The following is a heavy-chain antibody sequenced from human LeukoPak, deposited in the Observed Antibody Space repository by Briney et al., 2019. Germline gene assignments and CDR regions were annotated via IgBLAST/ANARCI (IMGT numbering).Heavy chain of an antibody. J-gene: IGHJ4*02. CDR2: ISASDGTT. V-gene: IGHV1-18*01. CDR3: ARCGAAVTTHFSH. D-gene: IGHD4-17*01. CDR1: GYSFSIYG. Sequence: ASVQVSCKASGYSFSIYGITWARQAPGQGLEYLGWISASDGTTNYAQKVQDRATMTTDTSTSTAYLELRSPRSEDTAVYYCARCGAAVTTHFSHWGQGTLVTVSS.